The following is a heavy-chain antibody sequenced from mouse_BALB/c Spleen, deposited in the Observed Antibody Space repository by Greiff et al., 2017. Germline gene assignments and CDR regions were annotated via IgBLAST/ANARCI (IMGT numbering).Heavy chain of an antibody. CDR2: ISSGSSTI. D-gene: IGHD1-1*01. J-gene: IGHJ2*01. CDR1: GFTFSSFG. V-gene: IGHV5-17*02. CDR3: AAGDYYGSSYNY. Sequence: EVNVVESGGGLVQPGGSRKLSCAASGFTFSSFGMHWVRQAPEKGLEWVAYISSGSSTIYYADTVKGRFTISRDNPKNTLFLQMTSLRSEDTAMYYCAAGDYYGSSYNYWGQGTTLTVSS.